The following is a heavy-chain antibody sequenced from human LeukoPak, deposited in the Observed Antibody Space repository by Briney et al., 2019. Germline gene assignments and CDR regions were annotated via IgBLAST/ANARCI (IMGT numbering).Heavy chain of an antibody. V-gene: IGHV3-15*01. D-gene: IGHD3-3*01. J-gene: IGHJ4*02. CDR2: IKSKTDGGTT. CDR3: TRYDFWSGSNDY. Sequence: GGSLRLSCAASGFTFSNAWMSWVRQAPGKGLEWVGRIKSKTDGGTTDYAAPVKGRFTISRDDSKNTLYLQMTSLKTEDTAVYYCTRYDFWSGSNDYWGQGTLVTVSS. CDR1: GFTFSNAW.